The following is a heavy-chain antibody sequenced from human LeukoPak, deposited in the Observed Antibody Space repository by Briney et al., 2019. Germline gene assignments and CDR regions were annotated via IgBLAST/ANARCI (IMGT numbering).Heavy chain of an antibody. V-gene: IGHV3-30*18. D-gene: IGHD2-15*01. CDR2: ISYDGSNK. CDR3: AKVYSDIVVVVAEDLYGMDV. J-gene: IGHJ6*04. CDR1: GFTFSSYG. Sequence: GGSLRLSCAASGFTFSSYGMHWVRQAPGKGLEWVAVISYDGSNKYYADSVKGRFTISRDNSKNTLYLQMNSLRAEDTAVYYCAKVYSDIVVVVAEDLYGMDVWGKGTTVTVSS.